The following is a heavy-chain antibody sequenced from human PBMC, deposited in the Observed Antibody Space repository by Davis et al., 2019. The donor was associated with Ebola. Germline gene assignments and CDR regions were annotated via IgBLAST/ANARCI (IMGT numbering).Heavy chain of an antibody. J-gene: IGHJ6*04. D-gene: IGHD2-2*03. Sequence: AASVKVSCKASGYTFTGYYMHWVRQAPGQGLEWMGRINPNSGGTNYAQKFQGRVTMTRDTSISTAYMELSRLRSDVTAVYYCARDLDIVVVPAATEHYYYGMDVWGKGTTVTVSS. V-gene: IGHV1-2*06. CDR1: GYTFTGYY. CDR2: INPNSGGT. CDR3: ARDLDIVVVPAATEHYYYGMDV.